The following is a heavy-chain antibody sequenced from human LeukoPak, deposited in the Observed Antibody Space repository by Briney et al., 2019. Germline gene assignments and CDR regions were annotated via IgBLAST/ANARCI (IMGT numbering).Heavy chain of an antibody. V-gene: IGHV4-34*01. CDR3: ARGLNDSWTGENY. Sequence: SETLSLTCAVYDGSFSGYYWSWIRQPPGKGLEWTGEINHSGSTNYNPSLKSRVTISLDTSKSQFSLKVRYVTAADTAVYYCARGLNDSWTGENYWGQGTLLIVSS. CDR2: INHSGST. J-gene: IGHJ4*02. D-gene: IGHD3-3*01. CDR1: DGSFSGYY.